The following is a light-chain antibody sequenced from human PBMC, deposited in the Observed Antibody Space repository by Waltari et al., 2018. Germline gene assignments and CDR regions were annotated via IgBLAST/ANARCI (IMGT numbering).Light chain of an antibody. CDR1: KNDIGTYHF. CDR2: EAT. J-gene: IGLJ2*01. CDR3: CSYAGGSRVI. Sequence: QSALTQPASLSGSPGQSITISCAGTKNDIGTYHFVPWFQQFPGQAPNLMFSEATKRPSGVSYRFSGSKSGNTASLTISGLQAEDEADYYCCSYAGGSRVIFGGGTKLTVL. V-gene: IGLV2-23*01.